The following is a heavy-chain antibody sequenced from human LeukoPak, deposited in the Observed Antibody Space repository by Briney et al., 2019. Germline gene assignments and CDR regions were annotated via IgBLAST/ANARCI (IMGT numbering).Heavy chain of an antibody. V-gene: IGHV3-23*01. Sequence: GGPLRLSCAASGFTFSSYGMRWVRQAPGKGLEWVSAISGSGGSTYYADSVKGRFTISRDNSKNTLYLQMNSLRAEDTAVYYCANQHMDYFDYWGQGTLVTVSS. D-gene: IGHD2-21*01. CDR2: ISGSGGST. CDR3: ANQHMDYFDY. CDR1: GFTFSSYG. J-gene: IGHJ4*02.